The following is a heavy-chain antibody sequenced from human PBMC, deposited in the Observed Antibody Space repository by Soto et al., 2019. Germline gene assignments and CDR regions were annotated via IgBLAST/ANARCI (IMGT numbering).Heavy chain of an antibody. V-gene: IGHV4-39*01. CDR3: ARLVVVVAAVDY. CDR2: IYYSGST. J-gene: IGHJ4*02. CDR1: GGSISSSSYY. D-gene: IGHD2-15*01. Sequence: SETLSLTCTVSGGSISSSSYYWGWIRQPPGKGLEWIGSIYYSGSTYYNPSLKSRVTISVDTSKNQFSLKLSSVTAADTAVYYCARLVVVVAAVDYWGQGTLVTVSS.